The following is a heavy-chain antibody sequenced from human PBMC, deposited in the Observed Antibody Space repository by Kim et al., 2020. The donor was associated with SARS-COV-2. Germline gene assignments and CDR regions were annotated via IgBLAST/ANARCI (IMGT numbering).Heavy chain of an antibody. Sequence: GGSLRLSCAASGFTFSSYGMHWVRQAPGKGLEWVAVISYDGSNKYYADSVKGRFTISRDNSKNTLYLQMNSLRAEDTAVYYCAKERGGSSLVADYYGMDVWGQGTTVTVSS. CDR3: AKERGGSSLVADYYGMDV. J-gene: IGHJ6*02. CDR1: GFTFSSYG. CDR2: ISYDGSNK. D-gene: IGHD6-13*01. V-gene: IGHV3-30*18.